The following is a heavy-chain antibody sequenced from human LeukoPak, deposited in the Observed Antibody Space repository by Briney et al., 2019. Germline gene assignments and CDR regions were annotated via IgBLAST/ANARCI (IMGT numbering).Heavy chain of an antibody. D-gene: IGHD2-2*01. V-gene: IGHV4-34*01. Sequence: TPSETLSLTCAVYGGSFSGYYWSWIRQLPGKGLEWIGEINHSGSTNYNPSLKSRVTISVDTSKNQFSLKLSSVTAADTAVYYCARGPYQLLYYYYYGMDVWGQGTTVTVSS. CDR1: GGSFSGYY. CDR2: INHSGST. CDR3: ARGPYQLLYYYYYGMDV. J-gene: IGHJ6*02.